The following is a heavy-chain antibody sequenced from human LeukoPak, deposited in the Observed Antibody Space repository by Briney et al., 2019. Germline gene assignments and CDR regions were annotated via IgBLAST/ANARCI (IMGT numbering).Heavy chain of an antibody. Sequence: SGGSLRLSCAASGFTFSSYEMNWVRQAPGKGLEWVSYISSSGSTIYYADSVKGQFTISRDNAKNSLYLQMNSLRAEDTAVYYCARQDLRVSYYWGQGTLVTVSS. J-gene: IGHJ4*02. CDR1: GFTFSSYE. CDR2: ISSSGSTI. V-gene: IGHV3-48*03. D-gene: IGHD6-13*01. CDR3: ARQDLRVSYY.